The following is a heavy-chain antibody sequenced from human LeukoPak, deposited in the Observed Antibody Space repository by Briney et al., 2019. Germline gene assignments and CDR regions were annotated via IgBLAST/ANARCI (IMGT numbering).Heavy chain of an antibody. J-gene: IGHJ4*02. Sequence: GGSLRLSCVASGFTFSDYWMSWVRQAPGKGLEWVANIKEDGSENYYVDSVRGRFTISRDNAKNSLYLQMNSLRAEDTAMYYCARAYAGGIFDSWGQETLVAVSS. CDR2: IKEDGSEN. D-gene: IGHD3-16*01. CDR3: ARAYAGGIFDS. V-gene: IGHV3-7*04. CDR1: GFTFSDYW.